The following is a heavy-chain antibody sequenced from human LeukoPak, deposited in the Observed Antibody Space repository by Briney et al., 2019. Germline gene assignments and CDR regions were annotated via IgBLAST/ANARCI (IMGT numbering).Heavy chain of an antibody. D-gene: IGHD1-20*01. CDR2: ISAYNGDT. Sequence: GASVKVSCKAFGYTFSAYGISWVRQAPGQGGEWVGWISAYNGDTKYVQNFQGRVIRTTDTSTATAYMELRGLTSDDTAVYFCARGGYNWSEGFGWDYSYYYMDVWGQGSTVIVSS. CDR3: ARGGYNWSEGFGWDYSYYYMDV. J-gene: IGHJ6*03. CDR1: GYTFSAYG. V-gene: IGHV1-18*01.